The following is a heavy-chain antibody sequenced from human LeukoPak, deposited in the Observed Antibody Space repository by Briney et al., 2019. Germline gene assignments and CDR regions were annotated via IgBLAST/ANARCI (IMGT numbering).Heavy chain of an antibody. Sequence: GASVKVSCKASGYTFTSYYINWVRQATGQGLEWMGWMNPNSGNTGYAQKFQGRVTMTRNTSISTAYMELSSLRSEDTGVYYCARGTIVVVPAAPRVYYYMDVWGKGTTVTVSS. CDR2: MNPNSGNT. J-gene: IGHJ6*03. CDR1: GYTFTSYY. V-gene: IGHV1-8*01. CDR3: ARGTIVVVPAAPRVYYYMDV. D-gene: IGHD2-2*01.